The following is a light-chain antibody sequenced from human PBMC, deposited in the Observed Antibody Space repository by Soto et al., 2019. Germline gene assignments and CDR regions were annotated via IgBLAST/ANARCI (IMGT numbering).Light chain of an antibody. V-gene: IGKV3-20*01. CDR2: GAS. CDR1: QSFSSSY. CDR3: QHYGSSPS. Sequence: EIVLTQAPVTLSLSPGERATISCRASQSFSSSYLAWYQQKPGQAPRLLISGASSRATGIPDRFSGSGSGTDFTLNISRLEPEEVAVYYRQHYGSSPSFVEGTK. J-gene: IGKJ1*01.